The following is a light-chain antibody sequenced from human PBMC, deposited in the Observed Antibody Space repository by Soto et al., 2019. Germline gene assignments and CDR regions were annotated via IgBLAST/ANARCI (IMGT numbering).Light chain of an antibody. V-gene: IGLV2-23*02. CDR1: SSDVGTFNL. Sequence: QSVLTQVASVSGSPGQSITISCTGTSSDVGTFNLVSWYQQHPGKATRLMNEVIKRPSGVSNRFSGSKSGNTASLTISGLQAEDEADYYCCSYAGSSVYVFGTGTKVTVL. J-gene: IGLJ1*01. CDR2: EVI. CDR3: CSYAGSSVYV.